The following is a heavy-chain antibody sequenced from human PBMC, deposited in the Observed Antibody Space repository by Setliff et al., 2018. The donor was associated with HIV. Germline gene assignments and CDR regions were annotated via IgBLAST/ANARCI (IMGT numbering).Heavy chain of an antibody. CDR3: ARAVGLWVGELSYYYYYMDV. CDR2: IRSTPYGGTT. D-gene: IGHD3-10*01. Sequence: GGSLRLSCATSGFTFGDYAMSWVRQAPGKGLEWVGFIRSTPYGGTTEYAASVKTRFIISRDDSKTIAYLQMNSLQTEDTAVYHCARAVGLWVGELSYYYYYMDVWGKGTTVTVSS. CDR1: GFTFGDYA. J-gene: IGHJ6*03. V-gene: IGHV3-49*04.